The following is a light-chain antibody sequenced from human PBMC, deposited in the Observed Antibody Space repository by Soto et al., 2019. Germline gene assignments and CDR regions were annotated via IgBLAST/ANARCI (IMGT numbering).Light chain of an antibody. V-gene: IGKV3-20*01. J-gene: IGKJ4*01. CDR3: TQYASSPLT. CDR2: AAS. Sequence: EIVLTQSPGTLSLSPGERATLSCRASQSVGRNYLAWYQQKPGQAPRLLFHAASNRATGIPDRFSGSGSGTDFILTLSRLEPEDFAVYYCTQYASSPLTFGGGTKVEIK. CDR1: QSVGRNY.